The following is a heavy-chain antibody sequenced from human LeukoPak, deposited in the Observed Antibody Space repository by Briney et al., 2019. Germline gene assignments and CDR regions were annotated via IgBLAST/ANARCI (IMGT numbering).Heavy chain of an antibody. Sequence: SETPSLTCTVSGGSISSYYWSWIRQPPGKGLEWIGYIYYSGSTNYNPSLKSRVTISVDTSKNQFSLKLSSVTAADTAVYYCASCLVGATTFSFDYWGQGTLVTVSS. CDR3: ASCLVGATTFSFDY. CDR2: IYYSGST. CDR1: GGSISSYY. J-gene: IGHJ4*02. D-gene: IGHD1-26*01. V-gene: IGHV4-59*01.